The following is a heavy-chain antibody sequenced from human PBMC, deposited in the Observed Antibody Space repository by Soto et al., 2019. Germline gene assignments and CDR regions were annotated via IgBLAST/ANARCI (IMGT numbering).Heavy chain of an antibody. D-gene: IGHD6-19*01. Sequence: QVQLVQSGSEVKKPGSSVKVSCKASGGTFSSYAISWVRQAPGQGPEWMGGIILMFGTAKYAQKFQGRVTITADESTSTAYMELRSLRSEDTAVYYCAQTLGLAVAGPGRFDLWGRGTLVTVSS. CDR3: AQTLGLAVAGPGRFDL. J-gene: IGHJ2*01. V-gene: IGHV1-69*12. CDR2: IILMFGTA. CDR1: GGTFSSYA.